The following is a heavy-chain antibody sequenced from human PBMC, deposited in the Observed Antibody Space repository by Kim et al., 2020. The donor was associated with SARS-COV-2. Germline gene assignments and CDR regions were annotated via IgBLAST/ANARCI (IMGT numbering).Heavy chain of an antibody. CDR3: AKAPIALVPAVKMVFDP. CDR2: ISYDGSNE. CDR1: GLTFSRYG. V-gene: IGHV3-30*18. J-gene: IGHJ5*02. Sequence: GGSLRLSCAASGLTFSRYGMHWVRQAPGKGLEWLADISYDGSNEYYADSVKGRFTISRDNSQNMLYLQMHRLTTEDTAVYFCAKAPIALVPAVKMVFDPWGQGTLVTVSS. D-gene: IGHD2-2*01.